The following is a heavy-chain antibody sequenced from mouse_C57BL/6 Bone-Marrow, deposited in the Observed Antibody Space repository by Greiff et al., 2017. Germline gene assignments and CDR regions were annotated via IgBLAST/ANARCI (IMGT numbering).Heavy chain of an antibody. CDR2: IYPRDGST. CDR3: ARDYGSSYWYFDV. V-gene: IGHV1-85*01. D-gene: IGHD1-1*01. Sequence: QVQLQQSGPELGKTGASVKVSCKASGYTFTSYDINWVPPRPGQGLEWIGWIYPRDGSTKYNEKFKGKATLTVDTSSSTAYMELHSLTSEDSAVYFCARDYGSSYWYFDVWGTGTTVTVSS. J-gene: IGHJ1*03. CDR1: GYTFTSYD.